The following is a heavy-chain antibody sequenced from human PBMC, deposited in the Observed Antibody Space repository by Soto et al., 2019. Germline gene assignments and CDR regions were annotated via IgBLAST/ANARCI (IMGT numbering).Heavy chain of an antibody. CDR2: INHSGST. CDR1: GGSFSGYY. V-gene: IGHV4-34*01. Sequence: SETLSLTCAVYGGSFSGYYWSWIRQPPGKGLEWIGEINHSGSTNYNPSLKSRVTISVDTSKNSLSLQMNSLRAEDTAVYYCAREAATVDYWGQGTLVTVSS. J-gene: IGHJ4*02. D-gene: IGHD2-15*01. CDR3: AREAATVDY.